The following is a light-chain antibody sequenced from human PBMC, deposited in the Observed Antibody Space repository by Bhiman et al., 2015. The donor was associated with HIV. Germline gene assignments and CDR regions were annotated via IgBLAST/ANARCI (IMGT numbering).Light chain of an antibody. CDR2: DVT. V-gene: IGLV2-14*03. CDR3: SSYASSTTLV. Sequence: QSALTQPASVSGSPGQSITISCTGTSSDVGAFDYVSWYQQHPGKAPRLMIYDVTKWPSGVSNRFSGSKSGNTASLTISGIQAEDEADYYCSSYASSTTLVFGTGTKVTVL. J-gene: IGLJ1*01. CDR1: SSDVGAFDY.